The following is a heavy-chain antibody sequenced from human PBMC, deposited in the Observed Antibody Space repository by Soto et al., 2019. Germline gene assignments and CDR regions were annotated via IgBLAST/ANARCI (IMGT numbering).Heavy chain of an antibody. V-gene: IGHV3-23*01. D-gene: IGHD2-2*01. Sequence: GGSLRLSCAASGFTFSSYAMSWVRQAPGKGLEWVSAISGSGGSTYYADSVKGRFTISRDNSKNTLYLQMNSLRPEDTAVYYCAKDRLPCSSTSCYGDAFDIWGQGTMVTVSS. J-gene: IGHJ3*02. CDR2: ISGSGGST. CDR1: GFTFSSYA. CDR3: AKDRLPCSSTSCYGDAFDI.